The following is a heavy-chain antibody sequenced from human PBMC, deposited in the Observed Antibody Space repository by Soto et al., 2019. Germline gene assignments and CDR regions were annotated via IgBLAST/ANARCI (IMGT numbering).Heavy chain of an antibody. J-gene: IGHJ4*02. Sequence: GASVKVSCKASGYTFTSYGISWVRQAPGQGLEWMGWISAYNGNTNYAQKLQGRVTMTTDTSTSTAYMELRSLRSDDTAVYYCARDPGYQLLSMNDYWGQGTLVTVSS. CDR3: ARDPGYQLLSMNDY. V-gene: IGHV1-18*01. CDR2: ISAYNGNT. CDR1: GYTFTSYG. D-gene: IGHD2-2*01.